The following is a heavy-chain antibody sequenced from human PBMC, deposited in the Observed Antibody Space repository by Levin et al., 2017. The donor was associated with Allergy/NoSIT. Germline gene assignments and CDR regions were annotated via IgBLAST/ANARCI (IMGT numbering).Heavy chain of an antibody. Sequence: GESLKISCAASGFTFSMYGMHWVRQAPGKGLEWVAVISHNGAYKYYADSVKGRFTISRDNSKNTLYLQMNSLRAEDTAVYYCANIAVAGTRGYGMDVWGQGTTVTVSS. CDR1: GFTFSMYG. D-gene: IGHD6-13*01. CDR3: ANIAVAGTRGYGMDV. V-gene: IGHV3-30*18. CDR2: ISHNGAYK. J-gene: IGHJ6*02.